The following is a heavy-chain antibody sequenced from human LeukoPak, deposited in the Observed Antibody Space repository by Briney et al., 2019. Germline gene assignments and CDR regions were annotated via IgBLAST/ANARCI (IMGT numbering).Heavy chain of an antibody. Sequence: SVKVSCKASGGTFSSYAISWVRQAPGQGLEWMGGIIPIFGTANYAQKFRGRVTITADESTSAAYMELSSLRSEDTAVYYCARAMASAAGTGRWFDPWGQGTLVTVSS. V-gene: IGHV1-69*01. D-gene: IGHD6-13*01. CDR1: GGTFSSYA. CDR2: IIPIFGTA. J-gene: IGHJ5*02. CDR3: ARAMASAAGTGRWFDP.